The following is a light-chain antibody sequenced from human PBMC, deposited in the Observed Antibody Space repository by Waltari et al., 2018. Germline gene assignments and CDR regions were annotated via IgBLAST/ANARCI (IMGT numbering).Light chain of an antibody. V-gene: IGLV2-18*02. Sequence: QSALTQPPSVSGSPGPSVTISCTGTTRYVGSFNHVSWYHQPPDTAPKLISYEVSDRPSGVPDRFSGSKSANTAFLTISGLQAEDEADYFCSSYTSSSTWVFGTGTKVTVL. CDR2: EVS. CDR1: TRYVGSFNH. CDR3: SSYTSSSTWV. J-gene: IGLJ1*01.